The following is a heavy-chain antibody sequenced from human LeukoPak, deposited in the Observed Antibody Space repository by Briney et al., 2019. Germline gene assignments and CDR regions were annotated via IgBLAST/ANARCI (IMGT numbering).Heavy chain of an antibody. CDR3: ARGPWYYDFWSGPNPFDI. CDR1: GGSFSGYY. Sequence: SETLSLTCAVYGGSFSGYYWSWIRQPPGKGPEWIGEINHSGSTNYNPSLKSRVTISVDTSKNQFSLKLSSVTAADTAVHYCARGPWYYDFWSGPNPFDIWGQGTMVTVSS. D-gene: IGHD3-3*01. J-gene: IGHJ3*02. CDR2: INHSGST. V-gene: IGHV4-34*01.